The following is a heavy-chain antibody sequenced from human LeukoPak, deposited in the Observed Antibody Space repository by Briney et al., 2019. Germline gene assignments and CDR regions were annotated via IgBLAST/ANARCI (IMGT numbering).Heavy chain of an antibody. J-gene: IGHJ4*02. CDR1: GYTFTSYG. CDR3: ARDPRYIVVVTATPYYFDY. Sequence: ASVKVSFKASGYTFTSYGISWVRQAPGQGGEGMGWISAYNGNTNYAQKLQGRVPITTDTSTSTAYMELRSLRSDDTAVYYCARDPRYIVVVTATPYYFDYWGQGTLVTVSS. D-gene: IGHD2-21*02. V-gene: IGHV1-18*01. CDR2: ISAYNGNT.